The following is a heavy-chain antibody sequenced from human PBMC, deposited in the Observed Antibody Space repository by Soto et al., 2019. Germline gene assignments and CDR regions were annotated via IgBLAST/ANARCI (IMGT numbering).Heavy chain of an antibody. Sequence: QVQLVQSGAEVQKPGSSVKVSCKASGGTFSSYAISWVRQAPGQGLEWMGGIIPIFGTANYAQKFQGRVTITADESTSTAYMELSSLRSEDTAVYYCAREWGRSGSYRYDAFDIWGQGTMVTVSS. V-gene: IGHV1-69*01. CDR2: IIPIFGTA. CDR3: AREWGRSGSYRYDAFDI. J-gene: IGHJ3*02. D-gene: IGHD1-26*01. CDR1: GGTFSSYA.